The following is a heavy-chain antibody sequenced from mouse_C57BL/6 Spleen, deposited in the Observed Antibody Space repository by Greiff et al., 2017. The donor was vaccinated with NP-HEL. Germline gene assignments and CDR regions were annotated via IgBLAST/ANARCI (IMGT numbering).Heavy chain of an antibody. J-gene: IGHJ2*01. CDR1: GYTFTSYW. D-gene: IGHD1-1*01. Sequence: QVQLQQSGAELVKPGASVKMSCKASGYTFTSYWITWVKQRPGQGLEWIGDIYPGSGSTNYNEKFKSKATLTVDTSSSTAYMQLSSLTSEDSAVYYCARGIYYYGSSYGIDYWGQGTTLTVSS. CDR2: IYPGSGST. CDR3: ARGIYYYGSSYGIDY. V-gene: IGHV1-55*01.